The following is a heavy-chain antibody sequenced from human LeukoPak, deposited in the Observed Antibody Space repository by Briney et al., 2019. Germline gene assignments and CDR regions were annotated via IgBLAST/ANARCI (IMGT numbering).Heavy chain of an antibody. CDR3: AKDFGSGYSSSWYYYYGMDV. Sequence: GGFLRLSCAASGFTFNKYWMTWVRQAPGKGLEWVANVNQDGTEKYYVDSVKGRFNISRDNSKNTLYLQMNSLRAEDTAVYYCAKDFGSGYSSSWYYYYGMDVWGQGTTVTVSS. D-gene: IGHD6-13*01. CDR2: VNQDGTEK. V-gene: IGHV3-7*01. J-gene: IGHJ6*02. CDR1: GFTFNKYW.